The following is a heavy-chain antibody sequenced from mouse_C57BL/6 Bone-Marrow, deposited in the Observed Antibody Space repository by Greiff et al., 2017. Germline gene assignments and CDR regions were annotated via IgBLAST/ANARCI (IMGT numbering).Heavy chain of an antibody. CDR3: TGEEGAWFAY. J-gene: IGHJ3*01. CDR1: GFTFSNYW. Sequence: EVKLQESGGGLVQPGGSMKLSCVASGFTFSNYWMNWVRQSPEKGLEWVAQIRLKSDNYATHYAESVKGRFTISRDDSKSSVYLQMNNLRAEDTGIYYCTGEEGAWFAYWGQGTLVTVSA. CDR2: IRLKSDNYAT. V-gene: IGHV6-3*01.